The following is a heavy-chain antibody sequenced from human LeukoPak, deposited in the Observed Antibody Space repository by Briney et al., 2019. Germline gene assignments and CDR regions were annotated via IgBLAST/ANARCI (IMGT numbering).Heavy chain of an antibody. J-gene: IGHJ6*04. CDR2: INPNSGGT. CDR3: ARAAHDYVWGSYRSDHGMDV. D-gene: IGHD3-16*02. V-gene: IGHV1-2*04. Sequence: ASVKVSCKASGYTFTGYYMHWVRQAPGQGLEWMGWINPNSGGTNYAQKFQGWVTMTRDTSISTAYMELSRLRSDDTAVYYCARAAHDYVWGSYRSDHGMDVWGKGTTVTVSS. CDR1: GYTFTGYY.